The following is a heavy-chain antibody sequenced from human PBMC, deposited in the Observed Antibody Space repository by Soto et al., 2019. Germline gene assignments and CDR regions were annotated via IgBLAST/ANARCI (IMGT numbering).Heavy chain of an antibody. D-gene: IGHD3-3*01. V-gene: IGHV1-3*01. CDR2: INAGNRNT. CDR1: GYTFTSYA. J-gene: IGHJ5*02. CDR3: SIWSGSYNWFDP. Sequence: QVQLVQSGAEVKKPGASVKVSCKASGYTFTSYAMHWVLQAPGQRLEWMGWINAGNRNTKYSQKFLGRVTITRETSASTAYMELSSLRSEATAVYYFSIWSGSYNWFDPWGQGTLVTVSS.